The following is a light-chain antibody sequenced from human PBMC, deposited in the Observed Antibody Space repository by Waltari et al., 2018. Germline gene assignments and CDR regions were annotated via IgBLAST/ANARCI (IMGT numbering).Light chain of an antibody. CDR3: QSFDIRLSGGVV. CDR2: GNN. J-gene: IGLJ3*02. V-gene: IGLV1-40*01. CDR1: SSNLGAGPA. Sequence: QSVLTQPTSMSGAPGQTVTISCTGSSSNLGAGPAVHWSQVFPGTAPKLLIYGNNNRPSGVPYRFSGSKSDTSASLAIGGLQAEDEADYYCQSFDIRLSGGVVFGGGTKVTVL.